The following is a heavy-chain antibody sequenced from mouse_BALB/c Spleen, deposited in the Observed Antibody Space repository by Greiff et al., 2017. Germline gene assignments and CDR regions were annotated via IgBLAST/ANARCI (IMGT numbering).Heavy chain of an antibody. CDR2: IWAGGST. CDR1: GFSLTSYG. D-gene: IGHD2-1*01. Sequence: VKLMESGPGLVAPSQSLSITCTVSGFSLTSYGVHWVRQPPGKGLEWLGVIWAGGSTNYNLAFMSRLSISKDNSKTQVFLKMNSLQTDDTAMYYCARYGNYMDYWGQGTSVTVSS. V-gene: IGHV2-9*02. J-gene: IGHJ4*01. CDR3: ARYGNYMDY.